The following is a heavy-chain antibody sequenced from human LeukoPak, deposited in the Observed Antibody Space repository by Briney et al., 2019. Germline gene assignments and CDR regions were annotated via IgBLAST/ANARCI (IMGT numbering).Heavy chain of an antibody. CDR3: TRVLGQFQPTYYFDY. CDR2: IRSKAYGGTT. J-gene: IGHJ4*02. D-gene: IGHD1/OR15-1a*01. CDR1: GFTFSSYA. V-gene: IGHV3-49*03. Sequence: GGSLRLSCAASGFTFSSYAMSWFRQAPGKGLEWVGFIRSKAYGGTTEYAASVKGRFTISRDDSKSIAYLQMNSLKTEDTAVYYCTRVLGQFQPTYYFDYWGQGTLVTVSS.